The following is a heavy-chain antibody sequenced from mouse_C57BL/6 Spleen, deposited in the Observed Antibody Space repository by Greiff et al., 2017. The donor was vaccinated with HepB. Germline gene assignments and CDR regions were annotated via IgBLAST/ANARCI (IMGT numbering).Heavy chain of an antibody. CDR3: ARWSNLYAMDY. D-gene: IGHD2-5*01. J-gene: IGHJ4*01. CDR1: GYTFTSYW. Sequence: QVQLQQPGAELVKPGASVKLSCKASGYTFTSYWMHWVKQRPGQGLEWIGMIHPNSGSTNYNEKLKSKATLTVDKSASTAYMQLSSLTSEDSAVYYCARWSNLYAMDYWGQGTSVTVSS. CDR2: IHPNSGST. V-gene: IGHV1-64*01.